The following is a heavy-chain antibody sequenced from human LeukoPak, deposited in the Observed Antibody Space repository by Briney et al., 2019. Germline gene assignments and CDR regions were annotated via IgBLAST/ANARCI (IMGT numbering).Heavy chain of an antibody. CDR3: ARGVGKYYYDSSGYYPSDY. D-gene: IGHD3-22*01. V-gene: IGHV3-74*01. J-gene: IGHJ4*02. CDR2: ISDSDGSST. Sequence: GGSLRLSCAASGFTLSSYWLHWVRQAPGKGLVWVSRISDSDGSSTSYADSVKGRFTISRYNAKNTLHLQMNSLRAEDTAVYYCARGVGKYYYDSSGYYPSDYWGQGTLVTVSS. CDR1: GFTLSSYW.